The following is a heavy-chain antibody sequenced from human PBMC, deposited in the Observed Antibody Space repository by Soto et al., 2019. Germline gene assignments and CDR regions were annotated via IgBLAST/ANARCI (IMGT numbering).Heavy chain of an antibody. CDR3: SRLTTMVREINDDPFDF. Sequence: ASVKVSCKASGYTFTNYYIHWVRQAPGQGLEWMGVINPTGGRASYAPKFQGRVTLTRDTSASTAYMELSSLRSDDTAVYFCSRLTTMVREINDDPFDFWGQGTLVTVSS. CDR1: GYTFTNYY. J-gene: IGHJ4*03. V-gene: IGHV1-46*03. CDR2: INPTGGRA. D-gene: IGHD3-10*01.